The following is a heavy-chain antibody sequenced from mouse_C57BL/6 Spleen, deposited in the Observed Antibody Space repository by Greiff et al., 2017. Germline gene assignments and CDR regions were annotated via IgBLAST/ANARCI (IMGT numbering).Heavy chain of an antibody. CDR2: IDPETGGT. CDR1: GYTFTDYE. Sequence: QVQLKQSGAELVRPGASVTLSCKASGYTFTDYEMHWVKQTPVHGLEWIGAIDPETGGTAYNQKFKGKAILTADKSSSTAYMELRSLTSEDSAVYYCTRGCPITTVVATGAMDYWGQGTSVTVSS. V-gene: IGHV1-15*01. CDR3: TRGCPITTVVATGAMDY. D-gene: IGHD1-1*01. J-gene: IGHJ4*01.